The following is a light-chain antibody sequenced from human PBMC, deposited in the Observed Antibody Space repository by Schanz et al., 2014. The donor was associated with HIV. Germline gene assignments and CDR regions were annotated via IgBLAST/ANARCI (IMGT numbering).Light chain of an antibody. V-gene: IGLV2-23*02. CDR3: CSYVGSPSYMV. CDR2: GVT. CDR1: SDHFGNYDL. J-gene: IGLJ2*01. Sequence: QSALTQPASVSGSPGQSITISCTGASDHFGNYDLVSWYQQHPLKAPKLIIYGVTKRPSGVSDRFSGSRSGNSASLTISGLRPADEADYFCCSYVGSPSYMVFGGGTKLTVL.